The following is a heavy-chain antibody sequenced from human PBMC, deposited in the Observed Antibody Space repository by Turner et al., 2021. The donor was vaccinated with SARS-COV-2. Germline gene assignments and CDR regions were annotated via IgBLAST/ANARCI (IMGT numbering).Heavy chain of an antibody. J-gene: IGHJ4*02. CDR3: AREHPPSSWQTYYFDF. D-gene: IGHD6-13*01. CDR2: IWYDGSNK. Sequence: QVQLVESGGGVVQPGRSVRLSCAASGFTFSSYGMHWVRQAPGKGLEWLAIIWYDGSNKYYADSVKGRFTISRDNSKNTLYLQMNSLRAEDTAVYYCAREHPPSSWQTYYFDFWGQGTLVTVS. CDR1: GFTFSSYG. V-gene: IGHV3-33*01.